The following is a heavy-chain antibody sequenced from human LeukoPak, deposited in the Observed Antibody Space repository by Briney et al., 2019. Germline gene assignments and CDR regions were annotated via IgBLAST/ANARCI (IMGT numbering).Heavy chain of an antibody. CDR2: INPNSGGT. D-gene: IGHD3-10*01. CDR3: ARDSSMVREYYYYYYGMDV. J-gene: IGHJ6*02. CDR1: GYTFTGYY. Sequence: ASVNVSCKASGYTFTGYYMHWVRQAPGQGLEWMGWINPNSGGTNYAQKFQGRVTMTRDTSISTACMELSRLRSDDTAVYYCARDSSMVREYYYYYYGMDVWGQGTTVTVSS. V-gene: IGHV1-2*02.